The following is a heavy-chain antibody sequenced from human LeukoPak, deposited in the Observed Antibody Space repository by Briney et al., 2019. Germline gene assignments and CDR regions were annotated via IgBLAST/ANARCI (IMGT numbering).Heavy chain of an antibody. CDR2: ISCDGSNK. J-gene: IGHJ4*02. V-gene: IGHV3-30-3*01. CDR3: ARALRLAAAGTDY. CDR1: GFTFSSYA. Sequence: GGSLRLSCAASGFTFSSYAMHWVRQAPGKGLEWVAVISCDGSNKYYADSVKGRFTISRDNSKNTLYLQMNSLRAEDTAVYYCARALRLAAAGTDYWGQGTLVTVSS. D-gene: IGHD6-13*01.